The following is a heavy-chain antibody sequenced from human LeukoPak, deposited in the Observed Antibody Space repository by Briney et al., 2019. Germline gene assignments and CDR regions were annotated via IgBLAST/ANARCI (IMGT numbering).Heavy chain of an antibody. V-gene: IGHV3-21*01. CDR1: GCAVSSYS. J-gene: IGHJ4*02. CDR2: ISSSSSYI. Sequence: PGGSLRLSCAASGCAVSSYSMNWVRQAPGKGLEWVSSISSSSSYIYYADSVKGRFTISRDNAKNSLYLQMNSLRAEDTAVYYCASQLAAAGTIWGQGTLVTVSS. CDR3: ASQLAAAGTI. D-gene: IGHD6-13*01.